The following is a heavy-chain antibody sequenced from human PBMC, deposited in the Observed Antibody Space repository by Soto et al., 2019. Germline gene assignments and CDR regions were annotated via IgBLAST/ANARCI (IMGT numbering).Heavy chain of an antibody. D-gene: IGHD1-26*01. Sequence: SETLSLTCAVYGGSFSGYYWSWIRQPPGKGLEWIGEINHSGSTNYNPSLKSRVTISVDTSKNQFSLKLSSVTAADTAVYYCARFVQWELPRRKNYYGMDVWGQGTTVTVSS. J-gene: IGHJ6*02. CDR1: GGSFSGYY. CDR3: ARFVQWELPRRKNYYGMDV. V-gene: IGHV4-34*01. CDR2: INHSGST.